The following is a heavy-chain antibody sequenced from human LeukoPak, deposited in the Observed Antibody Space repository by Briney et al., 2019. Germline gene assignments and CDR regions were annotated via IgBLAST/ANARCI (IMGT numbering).Heavy chain of an antibody. J-gene: IGHJ3*02. CDR3: AKGLYDSSGYDAFDI. V-gene: IGHV3-11*04. D-gene: IGHD3-22*01. CDR1: GFTFSDYY. Sequence: PGGSLRLSCAASGFTFSDYYMSWIRQAPGKGLEWVSYISSSGSTIYYADSVKGRFTISRDNAKNSLYLQMNSLRAEDTAVYYCAKGLYDSSGYDAFDIWGQGTMVTVSS. CDR2: ISSSGSTI.